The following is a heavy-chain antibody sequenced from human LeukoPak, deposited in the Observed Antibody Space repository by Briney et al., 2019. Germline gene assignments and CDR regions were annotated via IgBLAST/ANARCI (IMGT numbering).Heavy chain of an antibody. CDR2: IIPIFGTA. CDR3: AREGNDITIFGVATPNWFDP. CDR1: GYTFTSYY. J-gene: IGHJ5*02. V-gene: IGHV1-69*05. Sequence: SVKVSCKASGYTFTSYYMHWVRQAPGQGLEWMGGIIPIFGTANYAQKFQGRVTITTDESTSTVYMELSSLRSEDTAVYYCAREGNDITIFGVATPNWFDPWGQGTLVTVSS. D-gene: IGHD3-3*01.